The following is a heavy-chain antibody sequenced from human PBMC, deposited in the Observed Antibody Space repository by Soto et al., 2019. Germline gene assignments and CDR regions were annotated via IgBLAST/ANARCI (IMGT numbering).Heavy chain of an antibody. Sequence: QVQLVQSGAEVKKPGSSVKVSCKTSGVSFNNNGIGWVRQAPGHGLEWMGGVSPPFRTSTYARKFQVSISINADATTGTVNMKLSSLTSEDTAQYYCARVLYYGSGSYSPYGMDVWGQGTMVTVSS. V-gene: IGHV1-69*01. J-gene: IGHJ6*02. CDR3: ARVLYYGSGSYSPYGMDV. CDR2: VSPPFRTS. CDR1: GVSFNNNG. D-gene: IGHD3-10*01.